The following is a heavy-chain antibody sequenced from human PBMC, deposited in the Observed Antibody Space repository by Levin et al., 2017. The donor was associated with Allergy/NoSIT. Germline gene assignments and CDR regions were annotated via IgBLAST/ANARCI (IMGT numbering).Heavy chain of an antibody. CDR1: GFTFSSYW. D-gene: IGHD3-3*01. J-gene: IGHJ5*02. Sequence: GESLKISCAASGFTFSSYWMSWVRQAPGKGLEWVANIKQDGSEKYYVDSVKGRFTISRDNAKNSLYLQMNSLRAEDTAVYYCARWGAEYYDFWSGYNNWFDPWGQGTLVTVSS. CDR2: IKQDGSEK. V-gene: IGHV3-7*01. CDR3: ARWGAEYYDFWSGYNNWFDP.